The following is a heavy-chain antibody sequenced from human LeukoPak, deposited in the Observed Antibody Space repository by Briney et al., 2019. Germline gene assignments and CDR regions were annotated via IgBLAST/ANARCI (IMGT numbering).Heavy chain of an antibody. CDR3: ARETAPTGSDY. Sequence: SETLSLTCTVSGGSISSYYWSWIRQPPGKGLEWIGYIYYSGSTNYNPSLKSRVTISVDTSKNQFSLKLSSVTAADTAVYYCARETAPTGSDYWGQGTLVTVSS. CDR1: GGSISSYY. CDR2: IYYSGST. V-gene: IGHV4-59*12. J-gene: IGHJ4*02.